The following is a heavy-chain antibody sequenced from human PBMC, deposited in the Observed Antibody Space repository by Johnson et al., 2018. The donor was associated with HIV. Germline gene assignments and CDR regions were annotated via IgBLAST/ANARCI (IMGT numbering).Heavy chain of an antibody. CDR2: IRSDGSSK. Sequence: QVQLVESGGGVVQPGRSLRLSCAASGFTFSSYAMHWVRHAPGKGLEWVAVIRSDGSSKYYADSVKGRFTVSRDNSKNTLYLQMNSLRAEDTALYYCAKANRAMTKGGFGACDIWGQGTMVTVSS. V-gene: IGHV3-30*02. J-gene: IGHJ3*02. CDR3: AKANRAMTKGGFGACDI. CDR1: GFTFSSYA. D-gene: IGHD1-14*01.